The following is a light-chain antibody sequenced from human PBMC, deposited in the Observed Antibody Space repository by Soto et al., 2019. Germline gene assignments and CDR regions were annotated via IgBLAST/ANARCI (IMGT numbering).Light chain of an antibody. V-gene: IGKV1-16*01. CDR2: AAT. CDR1: QNINTY. CDR3: QQYERYPPS. Sequence: DIQMTQSPSSLSASVGDRVTIGCRASQNINTYLAWFQQKPGKAPKSLIYAATNLQGGVPSRFRGTGSGTECSLTISSLQPEDVATYYCQQYERYPPSFGGGTKLDI. J-gene: IGKJ4*01.